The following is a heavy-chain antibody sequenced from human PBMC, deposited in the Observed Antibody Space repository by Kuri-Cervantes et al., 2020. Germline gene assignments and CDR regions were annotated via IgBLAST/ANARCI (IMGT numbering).Heavy chain of an antibody. J-gene: IGHJ6*03. CDR3: AREYSSSSSHDYYYYYYMDV. CDR1: GYTFTSYA. Sequence: ASVKVSCKASGYTFTSYAMHWVRQAPGQRLEWMGWINPNSGGTNYAQKFQGWVTMTRDTSISTAYMELSRLRSDDTAVYYCAREYSSSSSHDYYYYYYMDVWGKGTTVTVSS. CDR2: INPNSGGT. V-gene: IGHV1-2*04. D-gene: IGHD6-6*01.